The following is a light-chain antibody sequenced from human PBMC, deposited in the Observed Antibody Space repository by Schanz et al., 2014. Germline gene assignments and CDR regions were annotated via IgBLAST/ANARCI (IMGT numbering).Light chain of an antibody. Sequence: SYELTQPPSVSVAPGQTARITCGGNKIGSKSVHWNQQKPGQAPVLVVHDDSDRPSGIPERFSGSNSGNTATLTITRVEAGDEADYYCQVWDSSSDHPVVFGGGTKLTVL. CDR2: DDS. J-gene: IGLJ2*01. V-gene: IGLV3-21*02. CDR1: KIGSKS. CDR3: QVWDSSSDHPVV.